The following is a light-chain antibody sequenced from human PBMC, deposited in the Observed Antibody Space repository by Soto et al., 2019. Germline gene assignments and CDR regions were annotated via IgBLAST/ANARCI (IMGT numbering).Light chain of an antibody. J-gene: IGKJ3*01. Sequence: EIVLTQSPGTLSLSPGERVTLSCRASQSVRYNYLAWYRQKPGQAPRLLIYGAFGRVAGVPEKFSGSGSGTDFTLTISRLEPEDFAVYYCQVYGESPPFAFGPGTTVEI. CDR3: QVYGESPPFA. V-gene: IGKV3-20*01. CDR2: GAF. CDR1: QSVRYNY.